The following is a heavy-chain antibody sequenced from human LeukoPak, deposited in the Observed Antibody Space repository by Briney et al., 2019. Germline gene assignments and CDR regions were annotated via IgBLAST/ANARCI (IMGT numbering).Heavy chain of an antibody. CDR2: INHSGST. CDR1: GGSFSGDF. CDR3: ARGRYYGSGRLNWFDP. J-gene: IGHJ5*02. V-gene: IGHV4-34*01. Sequence: SETLSLTCAVYGGSFSGDFWSWIRQPPGKGLEWIGEINHSGSTNYNPSLKSRVTISVDTSKNQFSLKLSSVTAADTAVYYCARGRYYGSGRLNWFDPWGQGTLVTVSS. D-gene: IGHD3-10*01.